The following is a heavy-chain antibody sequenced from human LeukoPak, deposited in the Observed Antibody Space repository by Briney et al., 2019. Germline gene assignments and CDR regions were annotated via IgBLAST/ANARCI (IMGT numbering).Heavy chain of an antibody. CDR3: AKDVPSLLDYGDS. J-gene: IGHJ4*02. Sequence: PGGSLRLSCAASGFTFSSYGMHWVRQAPGKGLEWVAVISYDGSNKYYADSVKGRFTISRDNSKNTLYLQMNSLRAEDTAVYYCAKDVPSLLDYGDSWGQGTLVTVSS. CDR2: ISYDGSNK. V-gene: IGHV3-30*18. CDR1: GFTFSSYG.